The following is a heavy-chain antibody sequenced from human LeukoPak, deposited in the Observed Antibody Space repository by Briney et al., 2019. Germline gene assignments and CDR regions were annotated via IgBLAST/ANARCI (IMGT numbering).Heavy chain of an antibody. J-gene: IGHJ3*02. CDR1: GYTLTELS. CDR2: FDPEDGEA. CDR3: ASVPPYVSDAFDI. Sequence: ASVKVSCKVSGYTLTELSMYWVRQAPGKGLEWMGGFDPEDGEAIYAQKFQGRVTMSGDTSTDTAYMELSSLRSEDTAVYYCASVPPYVSDAFDIWGQGTMVTVSS. V-gene: IGHV1-24*01. D-gene: IGHD3-10*02.